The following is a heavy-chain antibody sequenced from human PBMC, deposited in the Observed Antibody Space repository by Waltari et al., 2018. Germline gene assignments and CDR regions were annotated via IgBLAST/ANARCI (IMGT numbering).Heavy chain of an antibody. V-gene: IGHV3-23*01. Sequence: EVQLLESGGGLVQPGGSLRLSSAPSGLSFSSSAMRWVRPAPGKGLGWVSAISGSGGSTYYADSVKGRFTISRDNSKNTLYLQMNSLRAEDTAVYYCAKTIPPSSWNDAFDIWGQGTMVTVSS. CDR2: ISGSGGST. CDR3: AKTIPPSSWNDAFDI. D-gene: IGHD6-13*01. J-gene: IGHJ3*02. CDR1: GLSFSSSA.